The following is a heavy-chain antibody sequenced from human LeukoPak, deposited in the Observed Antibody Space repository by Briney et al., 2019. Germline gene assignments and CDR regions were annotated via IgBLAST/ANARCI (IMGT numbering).Heavy chain of an antibody. CDR3: ARGRGSLGSYYSFDH. D-gene: IGHD3-10*01. V-gene: IGHV3-48*03. J-gene: IGHJ4*02. CDR1: GFTFSNYE. Sequence: GGSLRLSCAASGFTFSNYEMNWVRQAPGKGLEWASYIDARSTTIHYADSVKGRFTISRDNAKNSLHLQMNRLGAEDTAVYYCARGRGSLGSYYSFDHWGQGTQITVSS. CDR2: IDARSTTI.